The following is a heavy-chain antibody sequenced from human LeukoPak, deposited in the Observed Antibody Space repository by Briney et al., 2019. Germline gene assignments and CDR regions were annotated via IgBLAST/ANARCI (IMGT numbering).Heavy chain of an antibody. J-gene: IGHJ6*02. CDR3: AKDNRDYGDYPWYYYGMDV. V-gene: IGHV3-30*18. D-gene: IGHD4-17*01. CDR1: GFTFSSYG. Sequence: GGSLRLSCAASGFTFSSYGMHWVRQAPGKGLEWVAVISYDGSNKYYADSVKGRFTISRDNSKNTLYLPMNSLSAEDTAVYYCAKDNRDYGDYPWYYYGMDVWGQGTTVTVSS. CDR2: ISYDGSNK.